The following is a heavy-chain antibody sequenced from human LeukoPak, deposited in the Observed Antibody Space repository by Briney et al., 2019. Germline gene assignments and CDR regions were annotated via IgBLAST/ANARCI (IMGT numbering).Heavy chain of an antibody. CDR2: IYYSGIT. CDR3: ARDGDSTGYYFAY. V-gene: IGHV4-31*03. J-gene: IGHJ4*02. Sequence: SRTLSLTCPVSGGSISSNGYYWSWIRQQAGEGLGWIWYIYYSGITYYNPSLTSRVTISVDTSKNHFSLKLSSVTAADTAVYYCARDGDSTGYYFAYWGQGTLVTVSS. D-gene: IGHD3-22*01. CDR1: GGSISSNGYY.